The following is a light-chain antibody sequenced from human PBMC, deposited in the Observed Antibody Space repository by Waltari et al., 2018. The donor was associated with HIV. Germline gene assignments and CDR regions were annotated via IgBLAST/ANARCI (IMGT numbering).Light chain of an antibody. V-gene: IGKV1-5*03. CDR3: QQYNSYSFT. J-gene: IGKJ3*01. CDR1: QSISSW. Sequence: DIQMTQSPSTLSASVGDRVTITCRASQSISSWLAWYQQKPGKAPKLLIYKASSLESGVPSRFSGSGSGTEFTLTISSLQADDLGAYYCQQYNSYSFTFGPGTKVDIK. CDR2: KAS.